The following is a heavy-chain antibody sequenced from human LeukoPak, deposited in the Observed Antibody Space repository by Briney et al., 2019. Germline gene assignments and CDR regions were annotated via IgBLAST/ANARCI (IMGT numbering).Heavy chain of an antibody. J-gene: IGHJ4*02. D-gene: IGHD2-15*01. Sequence: SVKVSCKASGGTFSTYAVSWVRQAPGQGLEWMGGIIPIFGTANYAQKFQGRVTITTDESTTTAYMELSSLRSEDTAVYYCATDFCGGSCYWVFDYWGQGTLVTVSS. V-gene: IGHV1-69*05. CDR1: GGTFSTYA. CDR2: IIPIFGTA. CDR3: ATDFCGGSCYWVFDY.